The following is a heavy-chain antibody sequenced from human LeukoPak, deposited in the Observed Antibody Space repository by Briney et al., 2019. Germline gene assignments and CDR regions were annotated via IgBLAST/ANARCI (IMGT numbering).Heavy chain of an antibody. V-gene: IGHV4-39*01. D-gene: IGHD2-15*01. J-gene: IGHJ6*02. CDR3: ARLAGDCRGGGCYGYYGMDV. CDR2: IHYSGTT. Sequence: SETLSLTCTVSGGSISSGSYQWGWLRQPPGKGLEGIGSIHYSGTTHYKPSLKSRVTTSVDTSKNQFSFKLTSVIAAETAVYYRARLAGDCRGGGCYGYYGMDVWGQGTTVTVSS. CDR1: GGSISSGSYQ.